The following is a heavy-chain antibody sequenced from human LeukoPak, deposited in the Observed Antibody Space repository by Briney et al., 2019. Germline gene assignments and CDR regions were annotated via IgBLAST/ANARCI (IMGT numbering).Heavy chain of an antibody. Sequence: ASVKVSCKASGYTFIHYYIHWMRQAPGQGLEWMGWMDPNNGDTKYAQKFQGRVTITADKSTSTAYMELSSLRSEDTAVYYCARAPAANNWFDPWGQGTLVTVSS. CDR2: MDPNNGDT. J-gene: IGHJ5*02. D-gene: IGHD2-2*01. CDR1: GYTFIHYY. V-gene: IGHV1-2*02. CDR3: ARAPAANNWFDP.